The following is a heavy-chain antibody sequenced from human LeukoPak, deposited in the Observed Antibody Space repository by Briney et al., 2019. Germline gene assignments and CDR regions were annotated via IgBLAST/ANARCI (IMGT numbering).Heavy chain of an antibody. D-gene: IGHD6-13*01. V-gene: IGHV3-11*01. CDR2: LSSSGSTI. CDR1: GFSFTDYY. Sequence: GGSLRLSCAASGFSFTDYYMSWIRQAPGKGLEWVSYLSSSGSTIYYADSVKGRFTISRDNAKNSLYLQMNSLRAEDTAVYYCARRPVSTAGTAFDYWGQGTLVTVSS. CDR3: ARRPVSTAGTAFDY. J-gene: IGHJ4*02.